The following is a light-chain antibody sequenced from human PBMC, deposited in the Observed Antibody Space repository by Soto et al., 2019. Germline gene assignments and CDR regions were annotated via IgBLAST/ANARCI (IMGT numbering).Light chain of an antibody. CDR1: QSVRNY. V-gene: IGKV3-11*01. Sequence: EIVLTQSPATLSLSPGDRATLSCRASQSVRNYLAWYQQKPGQAPRLLIYDASSRAIGIPARFSGSGSGTAFTLTITSLEPEDFAIYYCQQRSNWPPGFTFGQGTKLEI. CDR3: QQRSNWPPGFT. CDR2: DAS. J-gene: IGKJ2*01.